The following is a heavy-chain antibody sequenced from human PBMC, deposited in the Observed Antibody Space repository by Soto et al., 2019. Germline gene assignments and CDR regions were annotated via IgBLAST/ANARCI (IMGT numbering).Heavy chain of an antibody. CDR2: IYYSGST. D-gene: IGHD5-12*01. CDR3: ARGGGWLQSGRFDY. Sequence: SETLSLTCTVSGGSISSYYWSWIRQPPGKGLEWIGYIYYSGSTNYNPSHKSRVTISVDTSKNQFSLKLSSVTAADTAVYYCARGGGWLQSGRFDYWGQGTLVTVSS. CDR1: GGSISSYY. V-gene: IGHV4-59*01. J-gene: IGHJ4*02.